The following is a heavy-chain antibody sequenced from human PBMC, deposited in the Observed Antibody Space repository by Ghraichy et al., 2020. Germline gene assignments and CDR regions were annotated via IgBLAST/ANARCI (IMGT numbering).Heavy chain of an antibody. V-gene: IGHV3-30*02. CDR2: TCLYGSVA. D-gene: IGHD5-12*01. J-gene: IGHJ4*02. CDR1: GFIISSYG. Sequence: GGSLRLSCAASGFIISSYGMHWVRQTPGKGLEWVSLTCLYGSVAYYADSVKGRFTISRDNSKNTLFLDMNSLRAEDTAVYYCAKEDISGYGPSYDYWGQGALVTVSS. CDR3: AKEDISGYGPSYDY.